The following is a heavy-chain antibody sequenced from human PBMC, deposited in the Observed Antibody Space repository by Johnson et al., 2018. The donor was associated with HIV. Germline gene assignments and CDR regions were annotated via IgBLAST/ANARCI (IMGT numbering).Heavy chain of an antibody. J-gene: IGHJ3*02. Sequence: QVQLVESGGGLVQPGGSLRLSCAVSGFTFSSYAIHWVRQAPGKGLEYVSAISGSGGSTYYADSVKGRFTISRDNSKNTLYLQMNSQRAEDTAVYYCAKDMVVRENGAFDIWGQGTMVTVSS. CDR1: GFTFSSYA. V-gene: IGHV3-64*04. CDR2: ISGSGGST. CDR3: AKDMVVRENGAFDI. D-gene: IGHD3-10*01.